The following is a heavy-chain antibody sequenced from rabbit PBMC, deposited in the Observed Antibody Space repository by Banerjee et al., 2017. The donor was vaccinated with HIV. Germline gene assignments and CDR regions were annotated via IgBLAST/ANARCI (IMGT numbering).Heavy chain of an antibody. CDR2: IYTSGGST. CDR3: ARGGSTYPYYSNL. V-gene: IGHV1S43*01. D-gene: IGHD8-1*01. J-gene: IGHJ4*01. Sequence: QQQLEESGGGLVKPGGTLTLTCKASGFDFSNSYYICWVRQAPGRGLELIACIYTSGGSTGYATWVNGRFTITRNTNLNAVDLKMTSLTAADTATYFCARGGSTYPYYSNLWGPGTLVTVS. CDR1: GFDFSNSYY.